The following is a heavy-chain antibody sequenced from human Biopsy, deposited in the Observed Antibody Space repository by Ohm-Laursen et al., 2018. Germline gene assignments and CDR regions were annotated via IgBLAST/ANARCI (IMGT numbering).Heavy chain of an antibody. CDR2: INPKSGGT. J-gene: IGHJ2*01. V-gene: IGHV1-2*02. CDR1: GYTFTAFS. D-gene: IGHD2-15*01. Sequence: ASVKVSCKPSGYTFTAFSVHWLRQAPGQGLEWMGWINPKSGGTDYPQNFQGRVSMTGDTSISTAYMELSRLRTDDTAVYYCARGRRHFSGSWSRWYFDLWGRGTLVTVSS. CDR3: ARGRRHFSGSWSRWYFDL.